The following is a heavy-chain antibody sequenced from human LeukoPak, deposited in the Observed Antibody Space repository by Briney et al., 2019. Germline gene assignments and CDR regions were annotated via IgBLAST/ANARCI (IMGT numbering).Heavy chain of an antibody. Sequence: ASVKVSCKASGYTFTSYYMHWVRQAPGQGLEWMGIVDPSGGSTSYAQKFQGRVTMTRDTSTSTVYMELSSLRSEDTAVYYCAREDSSGYYYDYWGQGTLVTVSS. CDR2: VDPSGGST. CDR3: AREDSSGYYYDY. D-gene: IGHD3-22*01. V-gene: IGHV1-46*01. J-gene: IGHJ4*02. CDR1: GYTFTSYY.